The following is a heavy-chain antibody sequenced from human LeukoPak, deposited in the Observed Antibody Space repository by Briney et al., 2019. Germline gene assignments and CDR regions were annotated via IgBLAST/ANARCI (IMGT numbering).Heavy chain of an antibody. V-gene: IGHV3-7*01. CDR1: GFSFNRYW. J-gene: IGHJ6*03. CDR2: IKQDGSAK. D-gene: IGHD3-22*01. Sequence: GGSLRLSCAASGFSFNRYWMSWVRQAPGKELQWVANIKQDGSAKYYVDSVKGRFTISRDNAKNSLYLQMNSLRAEDTAVYYCAREVYYDSSTFKNYYMDVWGKGTTVTVSS. CDR3: AREVYYDSSTFKNYYMDV.